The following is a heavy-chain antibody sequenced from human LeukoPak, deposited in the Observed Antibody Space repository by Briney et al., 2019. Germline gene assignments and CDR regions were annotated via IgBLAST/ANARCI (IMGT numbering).Heavy chain of an antibody. CDR1: GFNLSDYS. CDR2: ITSSSAYI. J-gene: IGHJ4*02. D-gene: IGHD1-26*01. CDR3: AKLILGARSLFDF. Sequence: GGSLRLSCAASGFNLSDYSMNWVRQAPGKGLEWVSSITSSSAYIYSADSVKGRVTISRDNAKNSLYLQMNSLRAEDTAVYYCAKLILGARSLFDFRGQGILVTVSS. V-gene: IGHV3-21*04.